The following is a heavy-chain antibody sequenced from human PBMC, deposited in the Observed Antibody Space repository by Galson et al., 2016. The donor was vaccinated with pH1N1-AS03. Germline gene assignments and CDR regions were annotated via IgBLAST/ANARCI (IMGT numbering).Heavy chain of an antibody. D-gene: IGHD2-21*02. CDR2: INQDENEK. Sequence: SLRLSCAASGFTFKSYWMSWVRQAPGKGLEWVANINQDENEKYCVDSVKGRFTISRDNAKNSLYLEMNSLRAEDTALSYGARESTGAEHIVVVTGRYGYYYMDVWGKGTTVTVSS. CDR1: GFTFKSYW. V-gene: IGHV3-7*03. J-gene: IGHJ6*03. CDR3: ARESTGAEHIVVVTGRYGYYYMDV.